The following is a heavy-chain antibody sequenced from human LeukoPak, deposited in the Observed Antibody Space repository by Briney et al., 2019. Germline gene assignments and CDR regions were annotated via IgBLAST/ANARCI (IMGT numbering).Heavy chain of an antibody. D-gene: IGHD2-15*01. V-gene: IGHV4-39*02. J-gene: IGHJ5*02. CDR1: GGSISSSSYY. CDR3: ARDCSGGSCCSNWFDP. Sequence: SETLSLTCTVSGGSISSSSYYWGWIRQPPGKGLEWIGSIYYSGSTYYKPSLKSRVTISVDTSKNQFSLKLSSVTAADTAVYYCARDCSGGSCCSNWFDPWGQGTLVTVSS. CDR2: IYYSGST.